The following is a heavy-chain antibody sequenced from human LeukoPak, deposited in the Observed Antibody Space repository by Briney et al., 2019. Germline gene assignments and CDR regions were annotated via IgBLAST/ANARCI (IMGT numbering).Heavy chain of an antibody. J-gene: IGHJ4*02. CDR2: VGGGGGST. Sequence: GGSLRLSCAASGFTFSSYAMSWVRQPPGKGLEWFSVVGGGGGSTYYADSVKGRFTISRDNSKNTLYLQMNSLRAEDTAVYYCAKVGYYYDSSGYYRYFDYWGQGTLVTVSS. V-gene: IGHV3-23*01. CDR3: AKVGYYYDSSGYYRYFDY. D-gene: IGHD3-22*01. CDR1: GFTFSSYA.